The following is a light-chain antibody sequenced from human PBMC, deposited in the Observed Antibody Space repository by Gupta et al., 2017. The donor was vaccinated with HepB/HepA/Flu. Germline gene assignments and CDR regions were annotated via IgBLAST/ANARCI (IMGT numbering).Light chain of an antibody. CDR3: CSYAGSKTVL. J-gene: IGLJ2*01. CDR2: DVT. CDR1: SSDVGGYDY. V-gene: IGLV2-11*01. Sequence: QSALTQPRSVSGSHGQSVTISCTGTSSDVGGYDYVSWYQQHPGKAPKVIIYDVTKRPSGVPDRFSASKSGNTASLTISGLQTEDEADYYCCSYAGSKTVLFGGGTKLTVL.